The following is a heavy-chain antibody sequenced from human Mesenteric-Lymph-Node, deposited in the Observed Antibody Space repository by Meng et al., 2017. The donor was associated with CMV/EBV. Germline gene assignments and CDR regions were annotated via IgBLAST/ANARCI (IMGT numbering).Heavy chain of an antibody. D-gene: IGHD3-22*01. CDR1: GASISNSTYY. CDR2: VHHSGTT. J-gene: IGHJ4*02. CDR3: ARRGNYDSDYSEY. Sequence: VRQSGPGMVHVYGHRSPSLFVSGASISNSTYYWTWIRQPPGKGLEWIGRVHHSGTTYYNPSLKGRLTISVDTSANLFFLRLTTVTAADTATYYCARRGNYDSDYSEYWGQGTLVTVSS. V-gene: IGHV4-39*01.